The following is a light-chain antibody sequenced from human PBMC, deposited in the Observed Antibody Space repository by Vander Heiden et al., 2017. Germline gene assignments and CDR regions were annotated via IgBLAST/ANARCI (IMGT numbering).Light chain of an antibody. CDR1: QSFSSY. Sequence: DIQMTQSPSSLSAPVGDRVTITCRASQSFSSYLNWYQQKPGKAPKLLIYAASSLQSGVPSRFTGSGSGTDFTLTISSLQPEDFATYYCQQSYSTPFTFGPGTKVDIK. J-gene: IGKJ3*01. CDR2: AAS. V-gene: IGKV1-39*01. CDR3: QQSYSTPFT.